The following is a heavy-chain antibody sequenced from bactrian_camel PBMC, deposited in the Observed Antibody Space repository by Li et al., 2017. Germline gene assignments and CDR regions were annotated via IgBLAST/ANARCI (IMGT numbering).Heavy chain of an antibody. D-gene: IGHD5*01. CDR2: IYPGEGST. V-gene: IGHV3-3*01. Sequence: QVQLVESGGGSVQAGGSLRLSCTASGHTYNIDCMGWFRQAPGQEREGVAVIYPGEGSTYYADSVKGRFTISEAKNTVYLQMNSLKPEDTAVYYCAAEWVGWPDTPPAPAQFRNWGQGTQVTVS. CDR3: AAEWVGWPDTPPAPAQFRN. CDR1: GHTYNIDC. J-gene: IGHJ4*01.